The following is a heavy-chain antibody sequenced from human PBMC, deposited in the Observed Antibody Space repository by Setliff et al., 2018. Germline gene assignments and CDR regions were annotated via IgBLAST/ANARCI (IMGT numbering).Heavy chain of an antibody. J-gene: IGHJ6*03. CDR2: TIPMFGTT. V-gene: IGHV1-69*05. Sequence: GASVKVSCKASGGTFSSYGISWVRQAPGQGLEWMGGTIPMFGTTNYARKFQGRVTIITDESTNTAYMQLSGLGSEDTAVYYCVREGVDSRSSTDYRYYMDVWGKGTTVTVSS. CDR3: VREGVDSRSSTDYRYYMDV. D-gene: IGHD3-22*01. CDR1: GGTFSSYG.